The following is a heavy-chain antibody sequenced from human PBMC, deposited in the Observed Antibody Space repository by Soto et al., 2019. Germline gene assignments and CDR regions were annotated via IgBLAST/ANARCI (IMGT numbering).Heavy chain of an antibody. CDR1: GFTFSGSA. D-gene: IGHD3-9*01. Sequence: PGGSLRLSCAASGFTFSGSAMHWVRQASGKGLEWGGRIRSKANSYATAYAASVKGRFTISRDDSKNTAYLQMNSLKTEDTAVYYCTRSPDYDILTGFSTPYYFVYWGQGTLVTVSS. CDR3: TRSPDYDILTGFSTPYYFVY. V-gene: IGHV3-73*01. CDR2: IRSKANSYAT. J-gene: IGHJ4*02.